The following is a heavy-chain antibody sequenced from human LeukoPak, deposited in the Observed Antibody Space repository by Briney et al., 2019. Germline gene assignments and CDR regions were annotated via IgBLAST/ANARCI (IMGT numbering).Heavy chain of an antibody. CDR1: GFTFSSYW. CDR3: ERETAVAGTVQVYYYYYGMDV. J-gene: IGHJ6*02. D-gene: IGHD6-19*01. V-gene: IGHV3-7*04. Sequence: PGGSLKLSCAASGFTFSSYWMSWVRQAPGKGLEWVANIKQDGSEKYYVDSVKGRFTISRDNAKNSLYLQMNSLRAEDTAVYYCERETAVAGTVQVYYYYYGMDVWGQGTTVTVSS. CDR2: IKQDGSEK.